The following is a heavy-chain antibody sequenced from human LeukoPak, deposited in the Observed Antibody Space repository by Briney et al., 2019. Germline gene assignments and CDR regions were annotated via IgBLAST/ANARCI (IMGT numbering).Heavy chain of an antibody. CDR3: GRVLVSDVNYRTDY. J-gene: IGHJ4*02. D-gene: IGHD3-10*01. CDR1: GFSFSDYS. Sequence: GGSLRLSCTASGFSFSDYSLNWVRQAPGKGLEWVSYIRSSSSTIHYADSVKGRFTISRDNAKNSLYLQMNSLRDEDTAVYYCGRVLVSDVNYRTDYWGQGTLVSVSS. V-gene: IGHV3-48*02. CDR2: IRSSSSTI.